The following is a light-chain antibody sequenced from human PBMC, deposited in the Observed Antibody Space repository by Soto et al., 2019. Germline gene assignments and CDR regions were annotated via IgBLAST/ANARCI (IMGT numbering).Light chain of an antibody. CDR2: DAS. J-gene: IGKJ5*01. V-gene: IGKV3D-20*01. Sequence: ELVLTQSPATLSFSPGERDTLSCGASQSVSSRYLAWYQQRPGLARRLLIYDASKRATGIPDRLTGSGSGTDSNLTIRRLEPENFAVYYCQQYGSSTITFGQETRPEIK. CDR1: QSVSSRY. CDR3: QQYGSSTIT.